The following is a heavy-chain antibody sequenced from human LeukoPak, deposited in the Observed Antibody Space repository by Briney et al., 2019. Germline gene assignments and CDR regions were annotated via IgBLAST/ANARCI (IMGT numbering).Heavy chain of an antibody. CDR2: INWNGGST. CDR1: GFTFDDYG. D-gene: IGHD1-26*01. V-gene: IGHV3-20*04. CDR3: AKGRGSYPTGHFDY. J-gene: IGHJ4*02. Sequence: PGGSLRLSCAASGFTFDDYGMSWVRQAPGKGLEWVSGINWNGGSTGYADSVKGRFTISRDNAKNSLYLQMNSLRAEDTALYYCAKGRGSYPTGHFDYWGQGTLVTVSS.